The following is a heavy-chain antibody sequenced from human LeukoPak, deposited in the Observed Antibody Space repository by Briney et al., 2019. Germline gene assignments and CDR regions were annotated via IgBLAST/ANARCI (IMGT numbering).Heavy chain of an antibody. CDR1: GGSFSGYY. V-gene: IGHV4-34*01. D-gene: IGHD5-12*01. J-gene: IGHJ4*02. CDR2: IYHSGST. Sequence: SETLSLTCAVYGGSFSGYYWSWIRQPPGKGLEWIGYIYHSGSTYYNPSLKSRVTISVDRSKNQFSLKLSSVTAADTAVYYCARGGYSGYDHPFDYWGQGTLVTVSS. CDR3: ARGGYSGYDHPFDY.